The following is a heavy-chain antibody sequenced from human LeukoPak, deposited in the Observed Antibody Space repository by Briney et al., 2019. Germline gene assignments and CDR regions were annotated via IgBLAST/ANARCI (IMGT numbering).Heavy chain of an antibody. CDR1: GGSFSGYY. D-gene: IGHD2-2*02. Sequence: SETLSLTCAVYGGSFSGYYWSWIRQPPGKGLEWIGEINHSGSTNYNPSLKSRVTISVDMSKNQFSLKLSSVTAADTAVYYCARLVRIVVVPAAIRYYYYGMDVWGQGTTVTVSS. CDR3: ARLVRIVVVPAAIRYYYYGMDV. V-gene: IGHV4-34*01. J-gene: IGHJ6*02. CDR2: INHSGST.